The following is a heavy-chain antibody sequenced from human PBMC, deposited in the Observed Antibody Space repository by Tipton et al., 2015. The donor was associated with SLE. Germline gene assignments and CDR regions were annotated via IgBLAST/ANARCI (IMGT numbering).Heavy chain of an antibody. J-gene: IGHJ4*02. CDR3: ARAQKGGYNYGFDY. V-gene: IGHV4-59*08. D-gene: IGHD5-18*01. Sequence: TLSLTCTVSSGSISSYYWSWIRQPPGKGLEWIGYMYYDASTSYNPSLKSRVTMSMDTSKNQFSLKMTSVTGADTAVYYCARAQKGGYNYGFDYWGQGTLVTVSS. CDR2: MYYDAST. CDR1: SGSISSYY.